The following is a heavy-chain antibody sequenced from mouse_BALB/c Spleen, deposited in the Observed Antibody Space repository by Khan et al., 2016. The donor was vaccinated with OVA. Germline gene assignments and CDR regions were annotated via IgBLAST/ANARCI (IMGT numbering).Heavy chain of an antibody. CDR3: ARKDYYDYDPFPY. J-gene: IGHJ3*01. CDR1: GYSITSEFA. CDR2: ISYSGNT. Sequence: EVKLEESGPGLVKPSQSLSLTCTVTGYSITSEFAWNWIRQFPGNKLEWMGYISYSGNTRYNPSLKSLISITRDTSRNQFFLQLNSVTTEDTATXYCARKDYYDYDPFPYWGQGTLVTFSA. V-gene: IGHV3-2*02. D-gene: IGHD2-4*01.